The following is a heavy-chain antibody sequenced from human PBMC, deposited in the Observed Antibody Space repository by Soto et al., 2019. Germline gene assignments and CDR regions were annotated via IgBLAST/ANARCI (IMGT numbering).Heavy chain of an antibody. CDR3: ARARNSVWYYYGMDV. D-gene: IGHD3-16*01. CDR1: GYSFTSYW. V-gene: IGHV5-10-1*01. CDR2: IDPSDSYT. Sequence: PGESLKISCKGSGYSFTSYWISWVRQMPGKGLEWMGRIDPSDSYTNYSPSFQGHVTISADKSISTAYLQWSSLKASDTAMYYCARARNSVWYYYGMDVWGQGTKVTVSS. J-gene: IGHJ6*02.